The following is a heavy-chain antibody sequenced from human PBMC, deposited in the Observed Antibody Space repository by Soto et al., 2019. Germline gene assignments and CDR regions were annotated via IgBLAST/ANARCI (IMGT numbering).Heavy chain of an antibody. CDR3: VHTSGGQHTT. V-gene: IGHV2-5*01. J-gene: IGHJ5*01. CDR2: VYWNDDN. CDR1: GFSLSTYAMG. Sequence: QITLKESGPTLVKPTQTLTLSCTFSGFSLSTYAMGVAWIRQPPGKALEWLALVYWNDDNRYSPSLQSRLTITQDTSNNQVILTMVNGGPADTATYYCVHTSGGQHTTWGHGTLVTVSS. D-gene: IGHD1-1*01.